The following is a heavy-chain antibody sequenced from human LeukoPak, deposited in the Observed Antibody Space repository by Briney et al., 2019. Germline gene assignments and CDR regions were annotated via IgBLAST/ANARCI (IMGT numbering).Heavy chain of an antibody. J-gene: IGHJ4*02. CDR3: ARGRGYSSGWPLDH. CDR2: INHRGST. D-gene: IGHD6-19*01. CDR1: GVSFSGYY. Sequence: SGTLSLTGAVCGVSFSGYYWSGIRPPPGKGVEWMGEINHRGSTNYNPALKSRVTISVDTSNNQFSLKLSSVTAADTAVYYCARGRGYSSGWPLDHWGQGTLVTVYS. V-gene: IGHV4-34*01.